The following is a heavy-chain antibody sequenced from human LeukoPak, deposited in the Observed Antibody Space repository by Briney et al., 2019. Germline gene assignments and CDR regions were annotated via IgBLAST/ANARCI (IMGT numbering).Heavy chain of an antibody. CDR2: INPNSGGT. CDR1: GYTFTGYY. CDR3: ASAIAAAYFDY. J-gene: IGHJ4*02. V-gene: IGHV1-2*02. D-gene: IGHD6-13*01. Sequence: ASVKVSCKASGYTFTGYYMHWVRQAPGQGLEWMGWINPNSGGTNYAQEFEGRVTMTRDTSISTAYMELSRLRSDDTAVYYCASAIAAAYFDYWGQGTLVTVSS.